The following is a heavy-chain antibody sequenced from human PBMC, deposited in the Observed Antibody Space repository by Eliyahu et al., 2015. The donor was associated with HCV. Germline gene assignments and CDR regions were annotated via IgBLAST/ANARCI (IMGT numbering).Heavy chain of an antibody. D-gene: IGHD2-8*01. J-gene: IGHJ6*02. Sequence: GLEWIGEINHSGSTNYNPSLKSRVTISVDTSKNQFSLKLSSVTAADTAVYYCARGLMVYAIRAYYYYGMDVWGQGTTVTVSS. V-gene: IGHV4-34*01. CDR3: ARGLMVYAIRAYYYYGMDV. CDR2: INHSGST.